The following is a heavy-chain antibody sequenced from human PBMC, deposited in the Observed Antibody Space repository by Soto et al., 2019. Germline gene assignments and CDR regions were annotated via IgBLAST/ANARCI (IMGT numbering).Heavy chain of an antibody. D-gene: IGHD3-16*01. CDR1: GFTFSDYA. J-gene: IGHJ5*02. CDR2: IRPDGSNR. V-gene: IGHV3-33*01. CDR3: ARVGRPQHLLTGFDN. Sequence: QVQLVESGGGVVQPGWSLRLSCVTSGFTFSDYAMHWVRQAPGKGLEWVAVIRPDGSNRYYADSVKGRFTISRDISKNTLYLQKSSLRADETAVYFCARVGRPQHLLTGFDNWGQGTLVTVSS.